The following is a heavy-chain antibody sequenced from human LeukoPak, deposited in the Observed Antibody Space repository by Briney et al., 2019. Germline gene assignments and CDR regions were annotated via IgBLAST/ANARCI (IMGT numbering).Heavy chain of an antibody. V-gene: IGHV4-59*11. Sequence: SETLSFTCTVSGGSITSHYWNWIRQTPGKGLEWIGYIYYSGTIKYNPSLKSRVTISLDTSKNQFSLNLASVTAADTAVYYCARGEDYKSSRFDPWGQGTLVTVSS. CDR2: IYYSGTI. CDR1: GGSITSHY. CDR3: ARGEDYKSSRFDP. J-gene: IGHJ5*02. D-gene: IGHD4-11*01.